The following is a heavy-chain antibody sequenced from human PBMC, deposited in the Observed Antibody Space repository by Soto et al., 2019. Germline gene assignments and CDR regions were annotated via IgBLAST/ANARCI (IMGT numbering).Heavy chain of an antibody. CDR3: ARVGVVISLDAFDI. Sequence: SETLSLTCTVSGGSISSGGYYWSWIRQHPGKGLEWIGYIYYSGSTYHNPSLKSRVTISVDTSKNQFSLKLSSVTAADTAVYYCARVGVVISLDAFDIWGQGTMVTVSS. D-gene: IGHD3-3*01. J-gene: IGHJ3*02. V-gene: IGHV4-31*03. CDR2: IYYSGST. CDR1: GGSISSGGYY.